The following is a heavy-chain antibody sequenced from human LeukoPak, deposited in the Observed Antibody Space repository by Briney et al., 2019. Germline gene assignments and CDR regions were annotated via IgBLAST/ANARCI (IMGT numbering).Heavy chain of an antibody. V-gene: IGHV4-59*08. D-gene: IGHD2-21*02. CDR3: ARLLYGDFPFDY. CDR2: IYYSGST. J-gene: IGHJ4*02. CDR1: GGSISSYS. Sequence: PSETLSLTCTVFGGSISSYSWSWIRQPPGKGLEWIGYIYYSGSTNYNPSLKSRVTISVDTSKNQFTLKLSSVTAADTAVYYCARLLYGDFPFDYWGQGTLVTVSS.